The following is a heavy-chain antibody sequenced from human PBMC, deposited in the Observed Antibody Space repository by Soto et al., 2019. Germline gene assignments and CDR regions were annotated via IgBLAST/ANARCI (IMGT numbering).Heavy chain of an antibody. CDR3: ARDKYLADY. V-gene: IGHV3-7*01. J-gene: IGHJ4*02. CDR2: IRQDGSEK. Sequence: EVQLVESGGGLVQPGGSLRLSCTASGFTFSNGWMTWVRQAPEKGLEWVANIRQDGSEKYYMDSVKGRFTISRDNAKNSLYLQMNSLRAEDTAIYYCARDKYLADYWGQGTLVTVSS. CDR1: GFTFSNGW. D-gene: IGHD2-2*01.